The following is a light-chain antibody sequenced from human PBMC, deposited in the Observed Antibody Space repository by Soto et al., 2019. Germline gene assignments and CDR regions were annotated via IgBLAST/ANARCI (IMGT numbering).Light chain of an antibody. CDR1: QSVSNNY. V-gene: IGKV3-20*01. CDR2: GAS. Sequence: EIVLTQSPGTLSLSPGERATLSCRASQSVSNNYLAWYQQKPGQAPRLLIYGASSRATGIADRFSGSGSGTDFTLTISKLEPEDFAVYYCQQYTRSRTFGQGTKVDIK. J-gene: IGKJ1*01. CDR3: QQYTRSRT.